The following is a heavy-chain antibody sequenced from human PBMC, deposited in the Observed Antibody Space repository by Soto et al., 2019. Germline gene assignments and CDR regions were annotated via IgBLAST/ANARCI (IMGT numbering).Heavy chain of an antibody. J-gene: IGHJ4*02. Sequence: QVQLVQSGAEEKKPGASVKVSCKASGYTFTSYAVHWVRQAPGQRLEWMGWINAGNGNTKYSQKFQGRVTITRDTSAGTAFMELISLRSEDTAVYYCERGLVGTTYWFYWGQGTSVTVSS. CDR2: INAGNGNT. D-gene: IGHD1-26*01. CDR3: ERGLVGTTYWFY. CDR1: GYTFTSYA. V-gene: IGHV1-3*05.